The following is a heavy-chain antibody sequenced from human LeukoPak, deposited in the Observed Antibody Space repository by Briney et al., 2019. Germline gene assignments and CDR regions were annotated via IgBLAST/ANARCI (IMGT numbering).Heavy chain of an antibody. CDR1: GYTFTSYG. D-gene: IGHD3-22*01. CDR3: ARVPLHDDSGHYYPH. CDR2: INGGNGNT. V-gene: IGHV1-3*01. J-gene: IGHJ1*01. Sequence: ASVKVSCKTSGYTFTSYGMHWVRQAPGQSLEWMEWINGGNGNTKYSEKFQGRVTIIRDTSASTAYMELSSLRSEDTAVYYCARVPLHDDSGHYYPHWGQGTLVTVSS.